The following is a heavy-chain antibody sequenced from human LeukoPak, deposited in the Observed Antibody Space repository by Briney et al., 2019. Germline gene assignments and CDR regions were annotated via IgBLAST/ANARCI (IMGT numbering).Heavy chain of an antibody. CDR3: ARDYNWNPPDY. J-gene: IGHJ4*02. CDR2: IDSDGRIT. CDR1: GFTFSSYE. V-gene: IGHV3-74*01. D-gene: IGHD1-1*01. Sequence: SGGSLRLSCAASGFTFSSYEMYWVRQAPGKGLVWVSRIDSDGRITTYADSVKGRFTISRDNAKNTLYLQMNTLRDEDTAVYYCARDYNWNPPDYWGQGTLVTVSS.